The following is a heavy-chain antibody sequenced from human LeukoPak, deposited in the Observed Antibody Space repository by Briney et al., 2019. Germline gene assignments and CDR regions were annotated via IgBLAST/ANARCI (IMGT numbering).Heavy chain of an antibody. CDR1: GFTFSSYA. J-gene: IGHJ4*02. Sequence: GGSLRLSRAASGFTFSSYAMSWVRPAPGKGLEWVSAISGSGGSTYYADSVKGRFTISRDNSKNTLYLQMNSLRAEDTAVYYCAKEITAGYYDSSGAFDYWGLGTLVTVSS. CDR3: AKEITAGYYDSSGAFDY. V-gene: IGHV3-23*01. CDR2: ISGSGGST. D-gene: IGHD3-22*01.